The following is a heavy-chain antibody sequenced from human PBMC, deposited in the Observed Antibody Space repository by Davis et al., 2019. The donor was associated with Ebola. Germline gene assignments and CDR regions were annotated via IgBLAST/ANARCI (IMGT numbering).Heavy chain of an antibody. CDR1: GFTFSSYA. V-gene: IGHV3-30-3*01. D-gene: IGHD1-26*01. CDR3: ARDSSKLVGASDLDY. J-gene: IGHJ4*02. Sequence: GGSLRLSCAASGFTFSSYAMHWVRQAPGKGLECVAVISYDGSNKYYADSVKGRFTISRDNAKNSLYLQMNSLRAEDTAVYYCARDSSKLVGASDLDYWGQGTLVTVSS. CDR2: ISYDGSNK.